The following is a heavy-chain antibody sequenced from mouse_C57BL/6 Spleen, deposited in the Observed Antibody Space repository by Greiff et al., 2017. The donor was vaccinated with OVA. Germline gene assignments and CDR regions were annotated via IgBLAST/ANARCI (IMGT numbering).Heavy chain of an antibody. CDR1: GFTFSSYA. CDR3: TRDPYYSKNYYAMDY. Sequence: EVKLVESGAGLVKPGGSLKLSCAASGFTFSSYAMSWVRQTPEKRLEWVAYISSGGDYIYYADTVKGRFTITRDNARNTLYLQMSSLKSEDTAMYYCTRDPYYSKNYYAMDYWGQGTSVTVSS. D-gene: IGHD2-5*01. J-gene: IGHJ4*01. CDR2: ISSGGDYI. V-gene: IGHV5-9-1*02.